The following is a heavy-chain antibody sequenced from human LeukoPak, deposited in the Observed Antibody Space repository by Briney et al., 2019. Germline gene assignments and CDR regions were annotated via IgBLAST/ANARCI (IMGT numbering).Heavy chain of an antibody. CDR3: TKGRGRLIRTIDC. CDR1: GFTFDDYA. Sequence: GGSLRLSCAAPGFTFDDYAMHWVRQAPGKGLEWVSGISWNSGSIGYADSVKGRFTISRDDAKNSLYLQMNSLRAEDTALYYCTKGRGRLIRTIDCWGQGTLVTVSS. V-gene: IGHV3-9*01. J-gene: IGHJ4*02. D-gene: IGHD1-1*01. CDR2: ISWNSGSI.